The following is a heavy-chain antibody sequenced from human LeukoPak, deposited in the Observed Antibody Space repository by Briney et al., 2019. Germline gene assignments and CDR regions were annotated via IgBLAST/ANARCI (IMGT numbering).Heavy chain of an antibody. CDR2: LYYSGYS. J-gene: IGHJ4*02. V-gene: IGHV4-59*08. D-gene: IGHD2-21*01. CDR3: ARHSIASDGARLFDY. Sequence: SETLSLTCTVSGGSITSYHWAWLRQPPGKGLEWIGYLYYSGYSNYNPSLKSRVSMPVDTSKNQFSLKLTSVTAADTAVYYCARHSIASDGARLFDYWGRGTLVTVSS. CDR1: GGSITSYH.